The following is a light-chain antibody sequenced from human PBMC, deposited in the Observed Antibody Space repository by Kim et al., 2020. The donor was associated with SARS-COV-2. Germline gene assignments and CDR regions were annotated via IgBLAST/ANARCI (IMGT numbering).Light chain of an antibody. J-gene: IGKJ2*01. CDR2: GAF. V-gene: IGKV3-15*01. CDR1: QSVGKS. CDR3: HQYSNWLYT. Sequence: DIVMTQSPATLSVSPGERATLSCRASQSVGKSLALYQQTSGRSPRLLMYGAFTRATCVPARFSGSGSGTDFTLTISSLQSEDFAVYFCHQYSNWLYTFGKGTKLEI.